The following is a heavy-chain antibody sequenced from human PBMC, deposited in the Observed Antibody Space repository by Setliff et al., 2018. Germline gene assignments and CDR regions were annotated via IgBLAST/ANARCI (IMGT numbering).Heavy chain of an antibody. CDR2: SSHSGST. V-gene: IGHV4-34*01. J-gene: IGHJ4*01. CDR1: GESFSNNY. D-gene: IGHD3-9*01. Sequence: SETLSLTCSVYGESFSNNYWSWIRQPPGKGLEWIGESSHSGSTSYSPSLKSRVTISRDTSTNQFSLKLGSVTAADTAVYYCARERYFDWFFEDWGHGTLVTVSS. CDR3: ARERYFDWFFED.